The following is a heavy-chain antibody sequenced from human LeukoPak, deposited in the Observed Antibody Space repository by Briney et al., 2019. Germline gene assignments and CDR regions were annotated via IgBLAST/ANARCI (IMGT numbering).Heavy chain of an antibody. CDR1: GYTFTSSD. CDR3: ARGRSGLAAAGTYDY. CDR2: INPNSGRT. V-gene: IGHV1-8*01. D-gene: IGHD6-13*01. Sequence: ASVKVSCKASGYTFTSSDINWVRQAAGQGLEWMGWINPNSGRTGYAQKFRGRVTMTANTSISTAYMELRSLRFDDTAVYYCARGRSGLAAAGTYDYWGQGTLITVSS. J-gene: IGHJ4*02.